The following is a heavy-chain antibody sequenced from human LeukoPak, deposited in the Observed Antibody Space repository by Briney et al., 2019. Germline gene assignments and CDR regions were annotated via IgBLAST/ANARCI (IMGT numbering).Heavy chain of an antibody. CDR3: ARVSPAYYDILTGYYRSGDYFDY. V-gene: IGHV3-30*04. J-gene: IGHJ4*02. Sequence: GGSLRLSCAASGFTFSSYAMHWVRQAPGKGLEWVAVISYDGSNKYYADSVKGRFTTSRDNSKNTLYLQMNSLRAEDTAVYYCARVSPAYYDILTGYYRSGDYFDYWGQGTLVTVSS. D-gene: IGHD3-9*01. CDR1: GFTFSSYA. CDR2: ISYDGSNK.